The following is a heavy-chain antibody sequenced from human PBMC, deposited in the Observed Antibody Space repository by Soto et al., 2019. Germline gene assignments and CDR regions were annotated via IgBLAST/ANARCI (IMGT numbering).Heavy chain of an antibody. CDR2: IVVDSGNT. J-gene: IGHJ3*02. Sequence: ASVKVSCKASGFTFTSSAVQWVRQARGQRLEWIGWIVVDSGNTDYAQKFQERVTMTRNTSTSTAYMELSSLRSEDTAVYYCARGKSYGDYDAFDIWGQGTMVTVSS. CDR1: GFTFTSSA. V-gene: IGHV1-58*01. CDR3: ARGKSYGDYDAFDI. D-gene: IGHD4-17*01.